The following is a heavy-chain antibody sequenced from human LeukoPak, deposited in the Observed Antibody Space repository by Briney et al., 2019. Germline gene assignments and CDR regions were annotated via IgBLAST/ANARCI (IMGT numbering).Heavy chain of an antibody. V-gene: IGHV1-69*05. D-gene: IGHD3-22*01. J-gene: IGHJ3*02. CDR3: ASSIIVVVNHDAFDI. Sequence: SVKVSCKASGYTFTGYYIHWVRQAPGQGLEWMGGIIPIFGTANYAQRFQGRVTITTDESTSTAYMELSSLRSEDTAVYYCASSIIVVVNHDAFDIWGQGTMVTVSS. CDR1: GYTFTGYY. CDR2: IIPIFGTA.